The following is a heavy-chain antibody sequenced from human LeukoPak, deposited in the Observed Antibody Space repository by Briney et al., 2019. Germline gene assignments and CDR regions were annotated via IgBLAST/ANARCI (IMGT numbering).Heavy chain of an antibody. J-gene: IGHJ4*02. CDR3: ARHYYGSGSYYVDY. Sequence: GGSLRLSCAASGLTLSDDYMTWVRQAPGKGLEWVSSISSSSSNIYYADSVKGRFTISRDNAKNSLYLQMNSLRAEDTAVYYCARHYYGSGSYYVDYWGQGTLVTVSS. V-gene: IGHV3-21*01. D-gene: IGHD3-10*01. CDR1: GLTLSDDY. CDR2: ISSSSSNI.